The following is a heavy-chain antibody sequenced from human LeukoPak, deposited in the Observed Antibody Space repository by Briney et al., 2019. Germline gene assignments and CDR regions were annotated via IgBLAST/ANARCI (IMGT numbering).Heavy chain of an antibody. D-gene: IGHD6-6*01. CDR1: GFTFSSYG. CDR2: IWYDGSNK. CDR3: ARGGRSSSPKYYYYYGMDV. V-gene: IGHV3-33*01. J-gene: IGHJ6*02. Sequence: GGPLRLSCAASGFTFSSYGMHWVRQAPGKGLEWVAVIWYDGSNKHYADSVKGRFTISRDNSKNTLYLQMNSLRAEDTAVYNCARGGRSSSPKYYYYYGMDVWGQGTTVTVSS.